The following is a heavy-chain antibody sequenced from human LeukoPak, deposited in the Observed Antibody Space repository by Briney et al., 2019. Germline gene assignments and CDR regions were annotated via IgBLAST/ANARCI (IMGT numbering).Heavy chain of an antibody. CDR2: ISYHGSDI. Sequence: PGGSLSLSCAASGFTFSSYAMHWVRQAPGKGLDWVSVISYHGSDIYYADSVKGRFTMARDNSKNTVYLQMSSLRAEDTAVYYCAREKSGHSYMTQGGIDYWGQGTLVTVSS. D-gene: IGHD5-18*01. CDR3: AREKSGHSYMTQGGIDY. J-gene: IGHJ4*02. CDR1: GFTFSSYA. V-gene: IGHV3-30-3*01.